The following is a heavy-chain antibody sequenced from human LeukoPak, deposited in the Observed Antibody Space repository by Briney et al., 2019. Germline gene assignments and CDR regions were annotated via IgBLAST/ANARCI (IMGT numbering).Heavy chain of an antibody. CDR1: GFTFSSYA. Sequence: LRLSCAASGFTFSSYAMSWVRQAPGRGLEWIGYIYYSGSTYYNPSLKSRVTISVDTSKNQFSVRLSSVTAADTAVYYCAKTPCIAAAEFCAFDIWGQGTMVTVSS. V-gene: IGHV4-59*01. CDR3: AKTPCIAAAEFCAFDI. CDR2: IYYSGST. J-gene: IGHJ3*02. D-gene: IGHD6-13*01.